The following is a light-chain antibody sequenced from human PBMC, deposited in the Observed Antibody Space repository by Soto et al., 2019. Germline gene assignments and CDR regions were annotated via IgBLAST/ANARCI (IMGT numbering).Light chain of an antibody. CDR3: QQSYSTPIT. J-gene: IGKJ5*01. V-gene: IGKV1-8*01. Sequence: AIRMTQSPSSLSASTGDRFAITCRASQGISSYLAWYQQKPGKAPKLLIYAASTLQSGVPSRFSGSGSGTDFTLTISSLQPEDFATYYCQQSYSTPITFGQGTRLEIK. CDR1: QGISSY. CDR2: AAS.